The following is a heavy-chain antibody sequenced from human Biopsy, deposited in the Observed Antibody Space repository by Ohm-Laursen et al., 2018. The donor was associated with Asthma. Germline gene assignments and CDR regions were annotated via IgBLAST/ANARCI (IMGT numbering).Heavy chain of an antibody. CDR3: ARHWNWGSFFDY. CDR1: GGSMSSSSYS. V-gene: IGHV4-39*01. CDR2: ISYTGST. D-gene: IGHD7-27*01. J-gene: IGHJ4*02. Sequence: SDTLSLTCTVSGGSMSSSSYSWGWIRQPPGKGLEWIGSISYTGSTDIPSLGSRVTLSVDPSTNNFSLKLTSATAAATAVFYCARHWNWGSFFDYWGQGMLVTVSS.